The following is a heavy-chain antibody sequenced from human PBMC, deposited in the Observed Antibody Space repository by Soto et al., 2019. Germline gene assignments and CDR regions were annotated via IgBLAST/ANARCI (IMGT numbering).Heavy chain of an antibody. D-gene: IGHD1-26*01. V-gene: IGHV3-33*01. CDR1: GFTFSSYG. CDR2: IWYDGSNK. CDR3: ARGTLYREYYSYGMDV. Sequence: GGSLRLSCAASGFTFSSYGMHWFRQAPGKGLEWVAVIWYDGSNKYYADSVKGRFTISRDNSKNTLYLQMNSLRAEDTAVYYCARGTLYREYYSYGMDVWGQGTTVTASS. J-gene: IGHJ6*02.